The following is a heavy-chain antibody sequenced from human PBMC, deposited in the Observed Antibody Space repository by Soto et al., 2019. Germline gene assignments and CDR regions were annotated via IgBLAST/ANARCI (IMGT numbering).Heavy chain of an antibody. CDR2: INHSGST. CDR3: ARGGRLVVVTAILY. CDR1: GGSFSGYY. Sequence: QVQLQQWGAGLLKPSETLSLTCAVYGGSFSGYYWSWIRQPPGKGLEWIGEINHSGSTNYNPSLKTRVTISVDTSKSQFSLKLSSVTAADTAVYYCARGGRLVVVTAILYWGQGTLVTVSS. V-gene: IGHV4-34*01. D-gene: IGHD2-21*02. J-gene: IGHJ4*02.